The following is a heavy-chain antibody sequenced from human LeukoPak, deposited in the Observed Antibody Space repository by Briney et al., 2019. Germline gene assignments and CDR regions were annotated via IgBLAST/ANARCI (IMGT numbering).Heavy chain of an antibody. Sequence: KPSETLSLTCAVYGDVFSGYYWTWIRQPPGKGLEWIGEINHSGSTNYNPSLKSRVTMSVDTSKNQFSLKLSSVTAADTAVYYCARGDGDYRGYFDYWGQGTLVTVFS. D-gene: IGHD4-17*01. V-gene: IGHV4-34*01. CDR1: GDVFSGYY. J-gene: IGHJ4*02. CDR3: ARGDGDYRGYFDY. CDR2: INHSGST.